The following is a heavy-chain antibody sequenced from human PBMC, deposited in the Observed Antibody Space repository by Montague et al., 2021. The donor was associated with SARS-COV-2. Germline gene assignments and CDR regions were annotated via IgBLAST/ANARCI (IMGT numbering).Heavy chain of an antibody. CDR1: SGSFSGYY. CDR2: INHSGST. V-gene: IGHV4-34*01. Sequence: SETLSLTCAVYSGSFSGYYWNWIRQPPGKGLEWIGEINHSGSTNYNPSLKSRVTMSVDTSKNQFSLKLSSVTAADTAVYYCARGARQGYGFRLGSFDSWGLGTLVTVSS. D-gene: IGHD3-10*01. CDR3: ARGARQGYGFRLGSFDS. J-gene: IGHJ4*02.